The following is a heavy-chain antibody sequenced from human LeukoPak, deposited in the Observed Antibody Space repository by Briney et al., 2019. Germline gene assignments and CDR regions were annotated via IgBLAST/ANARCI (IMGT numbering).Heavy chain of an antibody. Sequence: GGSLRLSCAASGFTFSDYAMHWVRHASGKGLEWVSGISWNSGSIGYADSVKGRFTISRDNAKNSLYLQMNSLRAEDTALYYCAKGRGPHRTYSFDYWGQGTLVTVSS. CDR2: ISWNSGSI. D-gene: IGHD3-10*01. CDR3: AKGRGPHRTYSFDY. J-gene: IGHJ4*02. V-gene: IGHV3-9*01. CDR1: GFTFSDYA.